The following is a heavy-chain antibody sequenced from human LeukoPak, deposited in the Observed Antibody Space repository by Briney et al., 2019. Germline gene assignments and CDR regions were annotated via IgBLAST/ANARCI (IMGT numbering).Heavy chain of an antibody. CDR2: IIPIFGTA. J-gene: IGHJ4*02. D-gene: IGHD2-21*02. CDR3: ARGVYWGGDCYLYFDY. V-gene: IGHV1-69*05. CDR1: GGTFSSYA. Sequence: ASVKVSCTASGGTFSSYAISWVRQAPGQGLEWMGRIIPIFGTANYAQKFKGRVTITTDESTSTAYMELSSLRSEDTAVYYCARGVYWGGDCYLYFDYWGQGTLVTVSS.